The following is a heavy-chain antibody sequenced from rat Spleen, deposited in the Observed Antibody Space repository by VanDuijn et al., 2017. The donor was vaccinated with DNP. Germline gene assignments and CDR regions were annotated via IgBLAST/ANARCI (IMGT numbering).Heavy chain of an antibody. CDR2: ITAGGGNT. CDR3: TRGANWALDY. Sequence: EVQLVESGGGLVQPGRSLKLSCAASGFTFSNYGMAWVRQTPTKGLEWVASITAGGGNTYYRDSVKGRFTISRDIAKNTQFLQMDSLRSEDTATYFCTRGANWALDYWGQGVMVTVSS. J-gene: IGHJ2*01. V-gene: IGHV5S14*01. CDR1: GFTFSNYG. D-gene: IGHD5-1*01.